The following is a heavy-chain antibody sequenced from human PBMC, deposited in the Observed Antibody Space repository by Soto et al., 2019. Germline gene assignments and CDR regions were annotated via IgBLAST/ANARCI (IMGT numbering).Heavy chain of an antibody. CDR1: GFTFDDYA. Sequence: EVQLVESGGGLVQPGRSLRLSCTASGFTFDDYAVHWVRQAPGMGLEWVSGISWNSGSIGYADSVKGRFTISRDNAKNSLYLQMNSLRAEDTALYYCAKDRVAVAGTRYYYGMDVWGQGTTVTVSS. D-gene: IGHD6-19*01. CDR3: AKDRVAVAGTRYYYGMDV. V-gene: IGHV3-9*01. J-gene: IGHJ6*02. CDR2: ISWNSGSI.